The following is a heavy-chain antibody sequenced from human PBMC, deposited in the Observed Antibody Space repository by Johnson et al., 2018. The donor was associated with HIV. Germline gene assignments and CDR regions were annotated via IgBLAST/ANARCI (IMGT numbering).Heavy chain of an antibody. V-gene: IGHV3-30*03. Sequence: QVQLVESGGGVVQPGRSQRLSCAASGFTFSSYAMSWVRQAPGKGLEWVAVISYDGSNKYYADSVKGRFTIFRDNSKNTLYLQMNSRRAEDTAVYYCARACRDGYTCDVYDIWGQGTMLTVSS. D-gene: IGHD5-24*01. CDR3: ARACRDGYTCDVYDI. CDR1: GFTFSSYA. CDR2: ISYDGSNK. J-gene: IGHJ3*02.